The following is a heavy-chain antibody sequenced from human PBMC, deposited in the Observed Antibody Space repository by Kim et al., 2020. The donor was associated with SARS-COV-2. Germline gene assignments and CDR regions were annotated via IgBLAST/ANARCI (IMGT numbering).Heavy chain of an antibody. CDR2: VTHGGST. V-gene: IGHV4-34*01. Sequence: SETLSLTCAVSGGSLIGYYWAWIRQTPGKGLEWIGEVTHGGSTNSSPSLKDRVSISVDMAKRQFSLKLASVTAADTGVSFCARALDSTGFYNWGQGTPVT. CDR1: GGSLIGYY. CDR3: ARALDSTGFYN. J-gene: IGHJ4*02. D-gene: IGHD3-22*01.